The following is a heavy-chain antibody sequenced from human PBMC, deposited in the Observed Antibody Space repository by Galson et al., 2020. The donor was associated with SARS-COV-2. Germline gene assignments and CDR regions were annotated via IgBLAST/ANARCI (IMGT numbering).Heavy chain of an antibody. D-gene: IGHD3-22*01. CDR1: GFTFSSYA. J-gene: IGHJ4*02. CDR3: AKDGPNYYDSSEDTLLDY. Sequence: GGSLRLSCAASGFTFSSYAMSWVRQAPGKGLEWVSAISGSGGSTYYADSVKGRFTISRDNSKNTLYLQMNSLRAEDTAVYYCAKDGPNYYDSSEDTLLDYWGQGTLVTVSS. V-gene: IGHV3-23*01. CDR2: ISGSGGST.